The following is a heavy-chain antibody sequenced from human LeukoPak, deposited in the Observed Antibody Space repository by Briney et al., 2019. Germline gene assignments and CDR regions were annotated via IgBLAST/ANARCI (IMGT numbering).Heavy chain of an antibody. J-gene: IGHJ4*02. CDR3: ARVDIRTAFFDY. V-gene: IGHV4-4*07. D-gene: IGHD5-12*01. CDR1: GGSINSYY. CDR2: IYSSGST. Sequence: AETLSLTCTVSGGSINSYYWSWIRQPAGKGLEWIGRIYSSGSTGYNPSLKSRVTMSLDTSKNQFSLNLSSVTAADTAVYYCARVDIRTAFFDYWGQGTLVTVSS.